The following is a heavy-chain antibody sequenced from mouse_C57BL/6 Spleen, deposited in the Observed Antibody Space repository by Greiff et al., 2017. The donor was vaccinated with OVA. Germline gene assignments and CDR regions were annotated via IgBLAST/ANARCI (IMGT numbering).Heavy chain of an antibody. CDR3: ARLGPLTTVGATDY. Sequence: VQLQQSGPELVKPGASVKISCKASGYAFSSSWMNWVKQRPGKGLEWIGRIYPGDGDTNYNGKFKGKATLTADKSSSTAYMQLSSLTSEDSAVYFCARLGPLTTVGATDYWGQGTTLTVSS. J-gene: IGHJ2*01. CDR2: IYPGDGDT. CDR1: GYAFSSSW. D-gene: IGHD1-1*01. V-gene: IGHV1-82*01.